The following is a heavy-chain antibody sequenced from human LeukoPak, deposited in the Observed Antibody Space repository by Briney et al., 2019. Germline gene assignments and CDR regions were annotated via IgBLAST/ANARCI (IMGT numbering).Heavy chain of an antibody. Sequence: ASVKVSCKASGYTFTGYYMHWVRQAPGQGLEWMGWINPNSGGTNYAQKFQGRVTMTRDTSISTAYMELSRLRSDDTAVYYRARGDTYSSGWWATNWFDPWGQGTLVTVSS. J-gene: IGHJ5*02. V-gene: IGHV1-2*02. CDR1: GYTFTGYY. CDR2: INPNSGGT. CDR3: ARGDTYSSGWWATNWFDP. D-gene: IGHD6-19*01.